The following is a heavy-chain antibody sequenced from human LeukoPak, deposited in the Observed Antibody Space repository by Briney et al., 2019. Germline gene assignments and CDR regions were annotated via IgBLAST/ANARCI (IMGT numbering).Heavy chain of an antibody. CDR1: GGSISSDY. D-gene: IGHD3-16*01. J-gene: IGHJ6*03. CDR2: INSRGSI. V-gene: IGHV4-4*07. Sequence: SETLSLTCTVSGGSISSDYWSWIRQPAGKGPDWIGRINSRGSIKYNPSLKSRVTMSVDTSKNQFSLRLTSVTAADTAVYYCARDSEGWASAYYYYYMDVWGKGTTVTVSS. CDR3: ARDSEGWASAYYYYYMDV.